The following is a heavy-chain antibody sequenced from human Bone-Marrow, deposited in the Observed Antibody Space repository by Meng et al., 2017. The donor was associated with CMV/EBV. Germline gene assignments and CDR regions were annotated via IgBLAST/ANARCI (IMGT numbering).Heavy chain of an antibody. D-gene: IGHD6-13*01. Sequence: ASVKVSCKASGYTLRNYDINWVRQATGQGLEWVGWMNPKSGDTGYAQKFQGRVTMTLDPSINTAYMELSSLRSDDTAVYYCARGLAAAYDWVQGTLVTVSS. CDR3: ARGLAAAYD. CDR1: GYTLRNYD. V-gene: IGHV1-8*01. J-gene: IGHJ4*02. CDR2: MNPKSGDT.